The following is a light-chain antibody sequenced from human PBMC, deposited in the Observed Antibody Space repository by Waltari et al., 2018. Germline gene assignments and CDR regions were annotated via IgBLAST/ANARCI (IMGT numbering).Light chain of an antibody. Sequence: QLILTQSPSASASLGASVKLSCTLSSGHSNDAIAWLQRQPEKGPRDLMKVNSDGTYIKGDGSPDRFAGSSSGAEHYLSISSLQSEDDADCFCETGGFGIGRFGGGTKLTVL. CDR3: ETGGFGIGR. V-gene: IGLV4-69*01. CDR1: SGHSNDA. J-gene: IGLJ2*01. CDR2: VNSDGTY.